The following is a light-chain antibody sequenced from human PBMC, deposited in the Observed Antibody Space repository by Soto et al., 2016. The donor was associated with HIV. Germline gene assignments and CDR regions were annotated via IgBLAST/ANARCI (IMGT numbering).Light chain of an antibody. Sequence: DIQMTQSPSSLSASVGDRVTITCRASQDISNSLAWYQQKPGKAPKLLLSPASRLKSGVPSRFSGSGSGADYTLTISSLQPEDFATYYCQQYFSTPWTFGQGTKAEIK. V-gene: IGKV1-NL1*01. CDR2: PAS. J-gene: IGKJ1*01. CDR1: QDISNS. CDR3: QQYFSTPWT.